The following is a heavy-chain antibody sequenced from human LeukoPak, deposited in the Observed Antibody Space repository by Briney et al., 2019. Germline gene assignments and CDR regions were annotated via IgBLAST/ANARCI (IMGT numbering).Heavy chain of an antibody. J-gene: IGHJ3*02. V-gene: IGHV1-69*05. Sequence: SVKVSCKASGGTFSSYAVSWVRQAPGQGLEWMGRIIPIFGTANYAQKFQGRVTITTDESTSTAYMELSSLRSEDTAVYYCASTGDSSGYYRLGAFDIWGQGTMATVSS. D-gene: IGHD3-22*01. CDR1: GGTFSSYA. CDR2: IIPIFGTA. CDR3: ASTGDSSGYYRLGAFDI.